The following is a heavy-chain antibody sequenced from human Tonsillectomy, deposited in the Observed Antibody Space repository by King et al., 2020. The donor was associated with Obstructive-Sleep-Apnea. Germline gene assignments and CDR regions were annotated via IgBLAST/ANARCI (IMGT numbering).Heavy chain of an antibody. D-gene: IGHD3/OR15-3a*01. CDR1: GLTFSDAW. CDR2: IKSKTDGGTK. J-gene: IGHJ4*02. V-gene: IGHV3-15*01. CDR3: ATDPADYYFDY. Sequence: VQLVESGGGLVKPGGSLRLSCAASGLTFSDAWMTWVRQAPGKGLEWVGRIKSKTDGGTKEYAAPVRGRFTISRDDSKNTLYLQMNSLKTEDTAVYHCATDPADYYFDYWGQGTLVTVSS.